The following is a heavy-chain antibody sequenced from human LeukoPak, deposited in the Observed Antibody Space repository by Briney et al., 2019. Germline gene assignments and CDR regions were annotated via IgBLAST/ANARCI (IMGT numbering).Heavy chain of an antibody. CDR1: GDSISSRRYY. D-gene: IGHD3/OR15-3a*01. J-gene: IGHJ4*02. CDR2: IHYSGST. Sequence: SETLSLTCTVSGDSISSRRYYWGWIRQPPGKGLEWFGSIHYSGSTFYNPSLRSRATISVDTSEDQISLRLTSVNAADTALYYYARLDYDFWNGVYDFWGQGILVTVSS. V-gene: IGHV4-39*01. CDR3: ARLDYDFWNGVYDF.